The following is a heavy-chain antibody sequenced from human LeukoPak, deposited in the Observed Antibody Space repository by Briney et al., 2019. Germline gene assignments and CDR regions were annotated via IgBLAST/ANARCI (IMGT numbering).Heavy chain of an antibody. CDR2: ISGSGAST. Sequence: PGGSLRLSCAASGFTFSDYFMSWVRQAPALGLEWVSGISGSGASTYYPDSVKGRFTISRDNSKNTLYLQMNSLRAEDTAVYYCARGGYYEEETDYGKDVWGQGTTVTVSS. J-gene: IGHJ6*02. CDR1: GFTFSDYF. CDR3: ARGGYYEEETDYGKDV. D-gene: IGHD3-22*01. V-gene: IGHV3-23*01.